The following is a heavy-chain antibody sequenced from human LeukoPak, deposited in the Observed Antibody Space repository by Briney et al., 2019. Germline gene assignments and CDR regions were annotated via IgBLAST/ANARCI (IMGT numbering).Heavy chain of an antibody. CDR1: GFTFSSYG. D-gene: IGHD3-16*01. CDR2: IWYDGSNK. CDR3: AREESDDPHFYYYYGMDV. Sequence: GGSLRLSCAASGFTFSSYGMHWVRQAPGKGLEWVAVIWYDGSNKYYADSVKGRFTISRDNSKNTLYLQMNSLRAEDTAVYYCAREESDDPHFYYYYGMDVWGQGTTVTVSS. V-gene: IGHV3-33*01. J-gene: IGHJ6*02.